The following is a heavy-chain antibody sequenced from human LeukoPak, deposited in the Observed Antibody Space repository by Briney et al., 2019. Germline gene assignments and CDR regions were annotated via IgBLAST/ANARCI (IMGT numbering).Heavy chain of an antibody. D-gene: IGHD3-22*01. J-gene: IGHJ4*02. V-gene: IGHV3-23*01. Sequence: GGSLRLSCAASGFTFSSYAMSWVRQAPGKGLEWVSAISGSGGSTYYADSVKGRFTISRDNSKNTLYLQMNSLRAEDTAVYYCAKDHRHPTTYYYDSSGYLDYWGQGTLVTVSS. CDR3: AKDHRHPTTYYYDSSGYLDY. CDR1: GFTFSSYA. CDR2: ISGSGGST.